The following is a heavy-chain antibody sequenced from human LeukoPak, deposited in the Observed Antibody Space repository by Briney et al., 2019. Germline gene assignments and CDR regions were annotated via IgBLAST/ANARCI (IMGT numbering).Heavy chain of an antibody. CDR1: GFTFSSYG. CDR2: IWYDGSNK. V-gene: IGHV3-33*01. J-gene: IGHJ4*02. CDR3: ARDDDYGDYRLDY. Sequence: GRSLRLSCAASGFTFSSYGMHWVRQAPGKGLEWVAVIWYDGSNKYYADSVKGRFTISRDNSENTVYLQMNSLRAEDTAVYYCARDDDYGDYRLDYWGQGTLVTVSS. D-gene: IGHD4-17*01.